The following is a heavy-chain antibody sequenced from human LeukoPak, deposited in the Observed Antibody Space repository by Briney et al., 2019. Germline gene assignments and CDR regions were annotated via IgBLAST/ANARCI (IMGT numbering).Heavy chain of an antibody. CDR2: INHSGST. Sequence: PSETLSLTCAVYGGSFSGYYWSWIRQPPGKGLEWIGEINHSGSTNYNPSLKSRVTISVDTSKNRFSLKLSSVTAADTAVYYCARRGGYYYMDVWGKGTTVTVSS. CDR1: GGSFSGYY. J-gene: IGHJ6*03. V-gene: IGHV4-34*01. D-gene: IGHD3-10*01. CDR3: ARRGGYYYMDV.